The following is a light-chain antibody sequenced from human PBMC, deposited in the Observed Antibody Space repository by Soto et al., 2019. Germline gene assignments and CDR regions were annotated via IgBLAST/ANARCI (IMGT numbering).Light chain of an antibody. Sequence: EIVLTQSPGTLSLSPGERATLSCRASESVSDNYLAWYQQRSGQAPRLVIYGASSRASAVPDRFSGSGSGTDFTLTISRLEPEDFAVYYCQQYGSIPWTFGQGTKVDIK. CDR2: GAS. V-gene: IGKV3-20*01. CDR1: ESVSDNY. CDR3: QQYGSIPWT. J-gene: IGKJ1*01.